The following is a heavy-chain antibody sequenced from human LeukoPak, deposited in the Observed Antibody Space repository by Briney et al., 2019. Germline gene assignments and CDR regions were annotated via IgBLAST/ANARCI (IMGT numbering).Heavy chain of an antibody. CDR2: ISAYNGNT. CDR3: ARGLRITMVRGAIPYWFDP. D-gene: IGHD3-10*01. J-gene: IGHJ5*02. CDR1: GYTFTSYG. V-gene: IGHV1-18*01. Sequence: ASVKVSCKASGYTFTSYGISWVRQAPGQGLEWMGWISAYNGNTNYAQKLQGRVTMTTDTSTSTAYMELRSLRSDDTAVYYCARGLRITMVRGAIPYWFDPRGQGTLVTVSS.